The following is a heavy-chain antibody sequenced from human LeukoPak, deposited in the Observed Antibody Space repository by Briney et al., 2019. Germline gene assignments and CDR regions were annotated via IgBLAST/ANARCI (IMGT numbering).Heavy chain of an antibody. D-gene: IGHD2-2*01. Sequence: SETLSLTCAVYGGSFSGYYWIWMRQPPGKGLVGIGEINHSGSTNYSPSLKRRVTIPVDTSKNQFSLKLNSVTAADTAVYFCARPVPCSSTSCSDAFDIWGQGTMVTVSS. J-gene: IGHJ3*02. CDR1: GGSFSGYY. CDR2: INHSGST. CDR3: ARPVPCSSTSCSDAFDI. V-gene: IGHV4-34*01.